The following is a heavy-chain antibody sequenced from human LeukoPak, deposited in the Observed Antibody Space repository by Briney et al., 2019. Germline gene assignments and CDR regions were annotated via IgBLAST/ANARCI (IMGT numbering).Heavy chain of an antibody. D-gene: IGHD5-18*01. CDR3: AKARGYSYGEIFDY. J-gene: IGHJ4*02. CDR1: GFTFSSYA. CDR2: ISGSGGST. V-gene: IGHV3-23*01. Sequence: SGGSLRLSCAASGFTFSSYAMSWVRQAPGKGLEWVSAISGSGGSTYYADSVKGRFTISRDNFKNTLYLQMNSLRAEDTAVYYCAKARGYSYGEIFDYWGQGTLVTVSS.